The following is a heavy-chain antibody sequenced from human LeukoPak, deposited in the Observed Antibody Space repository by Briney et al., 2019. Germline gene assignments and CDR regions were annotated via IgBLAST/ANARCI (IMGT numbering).Heavy chain of an antibody. CDR3: ARDGSIAALLGAFDI. J-gene: IGHJ3*02. V-gene: IGHV3-30*02. D-gene: IGHD6-6*01. Sequence: GGSLRLSCAASGFTFSSYGMHWVRQAPGKGLEWVAFIRYDGSNKYYADSVKGRFTIPRDNSKNTLYLQMNSLRAEDTAVYYCARDGSIAALLGAFDIWGQGTMVTVSS. CDR2: IRYDGSNK. CDR1: GFTFSSYG.